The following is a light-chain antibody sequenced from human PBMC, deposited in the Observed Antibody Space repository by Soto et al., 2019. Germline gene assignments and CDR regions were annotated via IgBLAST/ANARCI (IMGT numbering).Light chain of an antibody. J-gene: IGLJ1*01. CDR1: STNIGGNS. CDR2: DDN. Sequence: QSVLTQPPSVSAAPGQKVTISCSGSSTNIGGNSVSWYQQLPGTAPKLLIYDDNKRPSGIPDRFSGSKSGTSATLAITGFQTEDEADYYCRSWDSSMSAYVFGTGTKLTVL. CDR3: RSWDSSMSAYV. V-gene: IGLV1-51*01.